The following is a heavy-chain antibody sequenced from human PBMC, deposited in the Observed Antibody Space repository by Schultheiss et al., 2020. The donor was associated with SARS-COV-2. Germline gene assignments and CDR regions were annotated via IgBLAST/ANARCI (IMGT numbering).Heavy chain of an antibody. D-gene: IGHD2-2*01. J-gene: IGHJ3*02. CDR2: FSYDGSNT. V-gene: IGHV3-30*04. Sequence: SLRLSCAASGFTFSSYAMYWVRQAPDKGLEWVAAFSYDGSNTSYADSVKGRFTISRDNAKNSLYLQMNSLRAEDTAVYYCARDQQVPAAIMSAFDIWGQGTMVTVSS. CDR3: ARDQQVPAAIMSAFDI. CDR1: GFTFSSYA.